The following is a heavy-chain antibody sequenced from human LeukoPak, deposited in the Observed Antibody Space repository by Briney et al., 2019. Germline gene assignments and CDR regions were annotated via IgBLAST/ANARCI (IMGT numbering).Heavy chain of an antibody. J-gene: IGHJ3*02. D-gene: IGHD2-2*01. CDR1: GYTFTSYY. Sequence: ASVKVSCKASGYTFTSYYMHWVRQAPGQRLEWRGIINPSVGSTSYAQKVQGRVTMTRDMSTSTVYMELSSLRSEDTAVYYCATSISYCSSTSCYRSGDDAFDIWGQGTMVTVSS. CDR2: INPSVGST. V-gene: IGHV1-46*01. CDR3: ATSISYCSSTSCYRSGDDAFDI.